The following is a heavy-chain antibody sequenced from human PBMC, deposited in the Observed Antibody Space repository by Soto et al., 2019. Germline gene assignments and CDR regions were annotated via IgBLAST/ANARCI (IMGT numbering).Heavy chain of an antibody. CDR3: GRDNGREQYYDSSGYWYYFDY. J-gene: IGHJ4*02. CDR1: GGCMSSYY. D-gene: IGHD3-22*01. CDR2: IYYSGST. Sequence: SVTLRLTCTVSGGCMSSYYWSWIRQPPGKGLEWIGYIYYSGSTNYNPSLKSRVTISVDTSKNQFSLKLSSVTAADTAVYYCGRDNGREQYYDSSGYWYYFDYWGQGTLVTVSS. V-gene: IGHV4-59*01.